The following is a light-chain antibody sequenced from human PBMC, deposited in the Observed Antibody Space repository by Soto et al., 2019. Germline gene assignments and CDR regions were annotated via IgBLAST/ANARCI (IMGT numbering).Light chain of an antibody. V-gene: IGKV3-15*01. CDR2: GAS. CDR3: QQGHNWPLT. Sequence: EIVMTQSQATLSVSPGESATLSCRASQSISSELAWYQQKPGQPPRLLIYGASTRAPGVPAGFTGSGSGSDFTLPFSVLHSEDFELYYSQQGHNWPLTFGQGTRLEI. J-gene: IGKJ2*01. CDR1: QSISSE.